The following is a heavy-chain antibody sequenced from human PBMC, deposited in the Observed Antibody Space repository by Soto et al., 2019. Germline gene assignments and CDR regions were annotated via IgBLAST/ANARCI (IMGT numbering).Heavy chain of an antibody. J-gene: IGHJ5*02. CDR1: GGTFTNYG. Sequence: GASVKVSCKASGGTFTNYGVTWVRQAPGQGLEWMGGIIPVFGTPNYGQKFQGRVTITADESRSTAYMELSSLRSEDTAVYYCARAGYTPRATQWLDPWGQGTLVTVSS. V-gene: IGHV1-69*13. D-gene: IGHD3-16*02. CDR3: ARAGYTPRATQWLDP. CDR2: IIPVFGTP.